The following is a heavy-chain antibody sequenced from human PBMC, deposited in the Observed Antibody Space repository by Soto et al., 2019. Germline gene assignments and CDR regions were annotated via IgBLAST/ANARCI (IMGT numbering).Heavy chain of an antibody. CDR3: AKDFAAATPATFDI. Sequence: GGSLRLSCAASGFTFDDYAMHWVRQAPGKGLEWVSGISWNSGSIGYADSVKGRFTISRDNAKNSLYLQMNSLRAEDTALNNWAKDFAAATPATFDIWGQGTMVTVSS. J-gene: IGHJ3*02. D-gene: IGHD2-15*01. CDR2: ISWNSGSI. V-gene: IGHV3-9*01. CDR1: GFTFDDYA.